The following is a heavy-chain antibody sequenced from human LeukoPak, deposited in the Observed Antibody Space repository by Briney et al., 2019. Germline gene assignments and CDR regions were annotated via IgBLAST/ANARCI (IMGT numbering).Heavy chain of an antibody. CDR2: ISSSSSYI. V-gene: IGHV3-21*01. J-gene: IGHJ4*02. CDR1: GFTFSSYS. Sequence: GGSLRLSCAASGFTFSSYSMNWVRQAPGKGLEWVSSISSSSSYIYYADSVKGRFTISRDNAKNSLYLQMNSLRAEDRAVYYCVRGRLTWGLTLEFFDYWGQGTLVTVSS. CDR3: VRGRLTWGLTLEFFDY. D-gene: IGHD7-27*01.